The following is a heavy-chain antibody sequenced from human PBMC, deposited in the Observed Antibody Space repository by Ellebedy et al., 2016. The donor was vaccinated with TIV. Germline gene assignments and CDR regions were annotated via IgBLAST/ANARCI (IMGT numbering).Heavy chain of an antibody. CDR3: ARAVEMATIDAYHI. J-gene: IGHJ3*02. CDR2: IYHNGAT. CDR1: GGSFSGYY. Sequence: GSLRLSCAVYGGSFSGYYWSWIRQPPGKGLEWIGYIYHNGATNYNPSLKSRVTISLETSKNQFSVRLTSVTTADTAVYYCARAVEMATIDAYHIWGQGTMVTVSS. V-gene: IGHV4-34*01. D-gene: IGHD5-24*01.